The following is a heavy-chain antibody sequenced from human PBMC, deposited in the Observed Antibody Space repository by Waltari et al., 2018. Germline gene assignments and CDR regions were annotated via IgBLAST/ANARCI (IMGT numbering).Heavy chain of an antibody. J-gene: IGHJ3*02. D-gene: IGHD3-10*01. CDR3: ARASSRYYGAFDI. Sequence: QVQLQESGPGLVKPSQTLSLTCTVSGGSIRRGSYYWSWIRQPAGKGLEWIGRIYTSGSTNYNPSLKSRVTISVDTSKNQCSRKLSSVTAADTAVYYCARASSRYYGAFDIWGQGTMVTVSS. CDR1: GGSIRRGSYY. V-gene: IGHV4-61*02. CDR2: IYTSGST.